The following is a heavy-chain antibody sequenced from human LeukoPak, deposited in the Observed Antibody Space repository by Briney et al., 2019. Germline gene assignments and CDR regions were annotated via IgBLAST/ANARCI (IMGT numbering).Heavy chain of an antibody. CDR1: GFTFSNYM. D-gene: IGHD1-20*01. CDR3: LRDLNWSLDQ. V-gene: IGHV3-74*01. J-gene: IGHJ4*02. CDR2: IKSDGITI. Sequence: GGSLRLSCAASGFTFSNYMMHWVRQAPGKGLVWVSRIKSDGITITYADSVKGRFTISRDNAKNTLYLQMNSLRAEDAAVYYCLRDLNWSLDQWGQGTLVTVSS.